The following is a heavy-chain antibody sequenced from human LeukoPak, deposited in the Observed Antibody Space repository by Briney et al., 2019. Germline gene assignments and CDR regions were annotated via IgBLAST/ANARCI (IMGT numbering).Heavy chain of an antibody. CDR1: GGSISSYY. J-gene: IGHJ5*02. V-gene: IGHV4-4*09. D-gene: IGHD1-7*01. CDR2: IYTSAST. Sequence: PWETLSLTCTVSGGSISSYYWSWIRQPPGKGLDWIGYIYTSASTNYNPSLKSRVTISVDTSKNQFSLKLSSVTAADTAVYYCARHITGTTSWFDPWGQGTPVTVSS. CDR3: ARHITGTTSWFDP.